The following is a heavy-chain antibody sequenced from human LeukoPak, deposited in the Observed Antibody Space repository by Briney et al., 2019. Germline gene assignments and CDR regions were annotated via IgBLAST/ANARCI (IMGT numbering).Heavy chain of an antibody. J-gene: IGHJ4*02. CDR1: GGSISSHY. D-gene: IGHD6-13*01. Sequence: SETLPLTCTVSGGSISSHYWSWIRQPPGKGLEWIGYIYYSGSTNYNPSLKSRVTISVDTSKNQFSLKLSSVTAADTAVYYCARQIASAGTAGFDFWGQGAPVTVSS. CDR2: IYYSGST. CDR3: ARQIASAGTAGFDF. V-gene: IGHV4-59*11.